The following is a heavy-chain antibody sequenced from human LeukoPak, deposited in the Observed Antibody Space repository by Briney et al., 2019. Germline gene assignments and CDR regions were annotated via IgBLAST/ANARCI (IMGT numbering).Heavy chain of an antibody. CDR2: ISGSGADT. J-gene: IGHJ4*02. CDR3: AKGPVVPVATYYFDY. D-gene: IGHD2-2*01. Sequence: GGSLRLSCAASGFTLSTYAMTWVCQSPGKGLEWVSAISGSGADTFYADSVKGRFTISRDNSKNTMYLQMNSLRAEDTATYYCAKGPVVPVATYYFDYWGQGTLVTVSS. CDR1: GFTLSTYA. V-gene: IGHV3-23*01.